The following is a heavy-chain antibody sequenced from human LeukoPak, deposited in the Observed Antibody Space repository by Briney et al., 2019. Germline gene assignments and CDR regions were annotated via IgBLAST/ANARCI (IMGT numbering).Heavy chain of an antibody. CDR1: GFTFSSYW. CDR3: ASSRYGDFGDY. V-gene: IGHV3-7*01. Sequence: GGSLRLSCAASGFTFSSYWMSWVRQAPGKGLEWAANIKQDGSEKYYVDSVKGRFTISRDNAKNSLYLQMNSLRAEDTAVYYCASSRYGDFGDYWGQGTLVTVSS. J-gene: IGHJ4*02. CDR2: IKQDGSEK. D-gene: IGHD4-17*01.